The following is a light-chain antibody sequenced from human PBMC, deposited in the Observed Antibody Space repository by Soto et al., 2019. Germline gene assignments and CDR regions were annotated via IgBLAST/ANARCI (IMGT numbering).Light chain of an antibody. Sequence: EIVLTQSPGTLSLSPGERATLSCRASQSVSSSYLAWYQQKPGQAPRLLIYGASSKATGIPDRFSGSGSGTDFPFTISRLEPEDFAGYYCQQYGSSPTFGQGTKVDIK. CDR2: GAS. J-gene: IGKJ1*01. CDR3: QQYGSSPT. CDR1: QSVSSSY. V-gene: IGKV3-20*01.